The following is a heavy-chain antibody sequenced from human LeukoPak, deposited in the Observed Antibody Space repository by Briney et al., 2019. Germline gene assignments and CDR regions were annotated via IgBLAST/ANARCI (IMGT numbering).Heavy chain of an antibody. CDR2: INPNSGGT. J-gene: IGHJ3*02. D-gene: IGHD1-1*01. V-gene: IGHV1-2*04. CDR1: GYTFTGYY. CDR3: ARGGRGTTGAFDI. Sequence: ASVKVSCKASGYTFTGYYMHWVRQAPGQGLEWMGWINPNSGGTNYAQRFQGWVTMTRDTSISTAYMELSRLRSDDTAVYYCARGGRGTTGAFDIWGQGTMVTVSS.